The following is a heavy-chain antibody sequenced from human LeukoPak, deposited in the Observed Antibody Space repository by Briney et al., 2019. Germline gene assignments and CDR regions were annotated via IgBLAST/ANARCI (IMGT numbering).Heavy chain of an antibody. CDR3: ARSLGYCSSTSCYPIYAFDI. CDR2: INHSGST. D-gene: IGHD2-2*01. V-gene: IGHV4-34*01. Sequence: SETLSLTCAVYGGSFSGYYWSWIRQPPGKGLEWIGEINHSGSTNYNPSLKSRVTISVDTSKNQFSLKLSSVTAADTAVYYCARSLGYCSSTSCYPIYAFDIWGQGTMVTVPS. CDR1: GGSFSGYY. J-gene: IGHJ3*02.